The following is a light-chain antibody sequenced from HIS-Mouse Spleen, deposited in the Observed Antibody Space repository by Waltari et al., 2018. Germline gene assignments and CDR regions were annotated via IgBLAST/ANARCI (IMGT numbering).Light chain of an antibody. CDR1: QSVLYSSNNKNY. CDR3: QQYYSTPT. CDR2: WAS. J-gene: IGKJ4*01. Sequence: DIVMTQSPDSLAVSLGERATINCKSSQSVLYSSNNKNYLAWYQQKPGQPPKLLIYWASTRESGVPDRFSGSGSETDFTLTISSLHAEDVAVYYCQQYYSTPTFGGGTKVEIK. V-gene: IGKV4-1*01.